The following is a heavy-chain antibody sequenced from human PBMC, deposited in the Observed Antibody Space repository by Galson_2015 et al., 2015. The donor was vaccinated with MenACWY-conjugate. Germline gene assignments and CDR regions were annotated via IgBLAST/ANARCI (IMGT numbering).Heavy chain of an antibody. CDR3: AQYCSSTSCYAGKGA. V-gene: IGHV3-74*01. CDR1: GFTFSSYW. Sequence: SLRLSCAASGFTFSSYWMHWVRQAPGKGLVWVSRINSDGSSTSYADSVKGRFTTSRDNAKNTLYLQMNSLRAEDTAVYYCAQYCSSTSCYAGKGAWGLGTLATVSS. J-gene: IGHJ5*02. CDR2: INSDGSST. D-gene: IGHD2-2*01.